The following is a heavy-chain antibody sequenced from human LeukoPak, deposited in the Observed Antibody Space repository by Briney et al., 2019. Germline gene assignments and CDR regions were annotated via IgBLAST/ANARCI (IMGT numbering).Heavy chain of an antibody. D-gene: IGHD5-18*01. CDR3: ARVPVDTAMAGNYYYYYMDV. Sequence: ASVKVSCKASGYTFTSYGISWVRQAPGQGLEWMGWISAYNGNTNYAQKLQGRVTMTTDTSTSTAYMELRSLRSDDTAVYYCARVPVDTAMAGNYYYYYMDVWGKGTTVTVSS. V-gene: IGHV1-18*01. CDR2: ISAYNGNT. CDR1: GYTFTSYG. J-gene: IGHJ6*03.